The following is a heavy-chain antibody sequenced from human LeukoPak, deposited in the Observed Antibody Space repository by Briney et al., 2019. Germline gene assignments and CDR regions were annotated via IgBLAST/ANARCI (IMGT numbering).Heavy chain of an antibody. CDR3: ARDRFPTTYYYGSGSYYPDY. D-gene: IGHD3-10*01. Sequence: GAPVKVSCKASGYTFTSYGISWVRQAPGQGLEWMGWISAYNGNTNYAQKLQGRVTMTTDTSTSTAYMELRSLRSDDTAVYYCARDRFPTTYYYGSGSYYPDYWGQGTLVTVSS. CDR2: ISAYNGNT. V-gene: IGHV1-18*01. CDR1: GYTFTSYG. J-gene: IGHJ4*02.